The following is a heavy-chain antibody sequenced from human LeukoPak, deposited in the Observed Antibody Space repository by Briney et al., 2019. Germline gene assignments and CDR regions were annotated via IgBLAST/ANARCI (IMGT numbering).Heavy chain of an antibody. CDR3: AKSDCGGDCWLIDY. Sequence: GGSQRLSCAASGFTLNSYAMNWVRQAPGKGLEWVSTITGATGKTYYAESVKGRFTISRDNSKNTLYLRMNSLTAEDTAVYSCAKSDCGGDCWLIDYWGQGIPVTVSS. CDR1: GFTLNSYA. V-gene: IGHV3-23*01. J-gene: IGHJ4*02. D-gene: IGHD2-21*02. CDR2: ITGATGKT.